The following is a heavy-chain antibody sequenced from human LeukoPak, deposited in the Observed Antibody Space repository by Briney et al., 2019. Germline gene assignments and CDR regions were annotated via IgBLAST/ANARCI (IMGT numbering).Heavy chain of an antibody. CDR2: INHDGTLR. J-gene: IGHJ4*02. CDR3: VRDVFSLGDS. CDR1: GFTFRDYG. Sequence: GGSLRLSCAASGFTFRDYGMHWVRQAPGKGLVWVSHINHDGTLRNYADSVKGRFTISRDFAKNTLYLQMNTLGAEDTAVYYCVRDVFSLGDSWGQGTLVTVSS. V-gene: IGHV3-74*01. D-gene: IGHD2/OR15-2a*01.